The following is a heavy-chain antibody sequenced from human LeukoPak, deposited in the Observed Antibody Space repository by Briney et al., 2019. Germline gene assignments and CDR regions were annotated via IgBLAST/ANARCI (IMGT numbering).Heavy chain of an antibody. CDR1: GFMFSSNW. V-gene: IGHV3-30*03. J-gene: IGHJ6*02. D-gene: IGHD3-10*02. Sequence: GGSLRLSCAASGFMFSSNWMSWVRQAPGKGLEWVAVIPYDGSNKYYADSVKGRFTISRDNSKNTLYLQMNSLRAEDTAVYYCARGVFGESYYGMDVWGQGTTVTVSS. CDR3: ARGVFGESYYGMDV. CDR2: IPYDGSNK.